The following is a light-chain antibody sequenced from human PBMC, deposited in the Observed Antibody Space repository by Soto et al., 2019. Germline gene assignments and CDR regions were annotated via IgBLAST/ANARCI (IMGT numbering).Light chain of an antibody. CDR3: QQRSNWPPGT. Sequence: EIVLTQSPATLSLSPGERATLSCRASQSVGSDLAWYQQKPGQAPRLLIYDASNRATGIPAGFSGSGSGTDFTLAISSLEPEDFAVYYCQQRSNWPPGTFGPGTKVDIK. V-gene: IGKV3-11*01. CDR1: QSVGSD. CDR2: DAS. J-gene: IGKJ3*01.